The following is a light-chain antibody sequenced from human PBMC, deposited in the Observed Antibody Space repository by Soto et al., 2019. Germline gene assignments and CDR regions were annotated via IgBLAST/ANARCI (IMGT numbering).Light chain of an antibody. J-gene: IGKJ1*01. CDR2: GAS. CDR1: QSVSSD. V-gene: IGKV3-15*01. Sequence: EIVMTQSPATLSVSAGERATLSCRASQSVSSDLAWYQQKPGQAPRLLIHGASTRATGIPARFSGSGSGTEFTLTISSLLSEDFAVYSCQQYNNWPWTFGQGTKV. CDR3: QQYNNWPWT.